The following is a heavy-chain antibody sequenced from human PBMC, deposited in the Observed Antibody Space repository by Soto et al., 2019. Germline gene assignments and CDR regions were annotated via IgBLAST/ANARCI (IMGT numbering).Heavy chain of an antibody. CDR3: ARRKVTYYDILTGSREGMDV. CDR1: GFTFSSYS. V-gene: IGHV3-48*02. J-gene: IGHJ6*02. Sequence: GGSLRLSCAASGFTFSSYSMNWVRQAPGKGLEWVSYISSSSSTIYYADSVKGRFTISRDNAKNSLYLQMNSLRDEDTAVYYCARRKVTYYDILTGSREGMDVWGQGTTVTSP. CDR2: ISSSSSTI. D-gene: IGHD3-9*01.